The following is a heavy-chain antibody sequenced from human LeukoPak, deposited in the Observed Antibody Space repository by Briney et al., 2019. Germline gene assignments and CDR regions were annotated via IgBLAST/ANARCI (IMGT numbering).Heavy chain of an antibody. CDR3: ARGLPGYSNSCNHH. CDR2: TNSDGSLP. CDR1: GFTFSRYW. V-gene: IGHV3-74*01. D-gene: IGHD6-6*01. J-gene: IGHJ5*02. Sequence: GGSLRLSCAASGFTFSRYWMHWVRQAPGKGLVWVSRTNSDGSLPSYADSVKGRFTISRDNAKNTLYLQMNSLGVEDTAIYYCARGLPGYSNSCNHHWGQETLVTVSS.